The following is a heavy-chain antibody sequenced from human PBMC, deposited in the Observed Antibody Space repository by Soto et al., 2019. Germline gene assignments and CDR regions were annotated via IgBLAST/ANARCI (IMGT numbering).Heavy chain of an antibody. D-gene: IGHD3-10*01. V-gene: IGHV4-4*02. CDR3: ARRWGEGRVDY. Sequence: QVQLQESGPGLVKPSGTLSLTCAVSGASISSSNWWSWVRQPPGKGLEWIGEIYHSGSTNYNPSRKRRVTMSVDKSRNPFSLKLSSGTAADTAVYYCARRWGEGRVDYWGQGTLVAVSS. J-gene: IGHJ4*02. CDR2: IYHSGST. CDR1: GASISSSNW.